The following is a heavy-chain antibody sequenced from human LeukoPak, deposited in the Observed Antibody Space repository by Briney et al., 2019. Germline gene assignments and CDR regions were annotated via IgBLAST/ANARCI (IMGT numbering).Heavy chain of an antibody. D-gene: IGHD2-15*01. CDR1: GYTFTSYY. CDR3: ARDPGYSSGGSCSLYFDY. V-gene: IGHV1-46*01. J-gene: IGHJ4*02. CDR2: INPSGGST. Sequence: ASVTVSCKASGYTFTSYYMHWVRQAPGQGLEWVGLINPSGGSTTYAQKFQGRVTMTRDTSTSTVYMELSSLRSEDTAVYYCARDPGYSSGGSCSLYFDYWGQGTLVTVSS.